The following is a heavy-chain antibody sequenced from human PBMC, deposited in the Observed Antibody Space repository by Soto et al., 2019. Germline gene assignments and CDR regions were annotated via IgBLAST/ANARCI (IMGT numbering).Heavy chain of an antibody. V-gene: IGHV3-7*01. CDR2: IKEDGSET. Sequence: GGSLRLSCAASGFSFSGYWMSWVRQAPGKGLEWLANIKEDGSETSYVDSVKGRFTISRDNSKDSLYLQMSGLRAEDTAVYYCVTSGGSGRSGSYEVFDIWGQGTMVTVSS. CDR3: VTSGGSGRSGSYEVFDI. J-gene: IGHJ3*02. D-gene: IGHD3-10*01. CDR1: GFSFSGYW.